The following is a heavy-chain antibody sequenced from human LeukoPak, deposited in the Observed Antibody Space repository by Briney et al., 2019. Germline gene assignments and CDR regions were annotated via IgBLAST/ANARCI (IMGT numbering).Heavy chain of an antibody. J-gene: IGHJ4*02. CDR1: GGSISSSNW. CDR2: IYHSGST. CDR3: ARGGASSRYFDY. Sequence: SGTLSLTCAVSGGSISSSNWWSWVRQPPGKGLEWIGEIYHSGSTYYNPSLKSRVAISEDASKNQFSLKLTSVTAADTAVYYCARGGASSRYFDYWGQGTLVTVSS. V-gene: IGHV4-4*02. D-gene: IGHD3-16*02.